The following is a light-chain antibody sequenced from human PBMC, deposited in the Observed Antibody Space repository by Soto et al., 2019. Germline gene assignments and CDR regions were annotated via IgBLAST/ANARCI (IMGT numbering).Light chain of an antibody. CDR3: QQYNTWLLT. Sequence: EVGMTQSPATLSVSPGERVTLSCRASQSINAHLAWYQQKPGQAPRLLIHVASTRATGIPARFSGSGFGTEFILSISRLQSEAYAIYYCQQYNTWLLTFCQGTKVEI. V-gene: IGKV3-15*01. J-gene: IGKJ1*01. CDR2: VAS. CDR1: QSINAH.